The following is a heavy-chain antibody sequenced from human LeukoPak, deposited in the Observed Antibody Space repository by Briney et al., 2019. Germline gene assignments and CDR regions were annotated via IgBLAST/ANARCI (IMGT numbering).Heavy chain of an antibody. CDR2: IYTSGST. D-gene: IGHD6-6*01. J-gene: IGHJ4*02. V-gene: IGHV4-4*09. Sequence: SETLSLTCTVSGGPISSYYWSWIRQPPGKGLEWIGYIYTSGSTNYNPSLKSRVTISVDTSKNQFSLKLSSVTAADTAVYYCARQTHSSSQPFDYWGQGTLVTVSS. CDR1: GGPISSYY. CDR3: ARQTHSSSQPFDY.